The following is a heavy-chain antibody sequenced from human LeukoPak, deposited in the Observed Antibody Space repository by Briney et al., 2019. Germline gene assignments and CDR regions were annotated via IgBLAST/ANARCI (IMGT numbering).Heavy chain of an antibody. Sequence: SETLSLTCTVSGGSVSSDGFYWTWLRQPPGRGGEWIGYVYYSGSTNYNPSLKSRVIISVDTSKNQFSLKLNSVTAADTAVYYCARRLTRPERFDSWGQGTLVTVSS. J-gene: IGHJ4*02. V-gene: IGHV4-61*08. CDR3: ARRLTRPERFDS. CDR1: GGSVSSDGFY. D-gene: IGHD3-9*01. CDR2: VYYSGST.